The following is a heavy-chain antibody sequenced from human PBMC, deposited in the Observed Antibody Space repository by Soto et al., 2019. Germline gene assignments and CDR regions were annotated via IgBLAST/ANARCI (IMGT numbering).Heavy chain of an antibody. CDR1: GFTFRSYF. V-gene: IGHV3-74*01. CDR3: ARENWYSMDV. CDR2: VTGDGSTT. J-gene: IGHJ6*02. D-gene: IGHD1-20*01. Sequence: EVQLVESGGGSVQPGGSLRLSCAASGFTFRSYFMAWVRQAPGKGLVWVSQVTGDGSTTNYADSVRGRFTISRDNAKNTLYLQMNSLRDEDTAIYYCARENWYSMDVWGQGTTVTVSS.